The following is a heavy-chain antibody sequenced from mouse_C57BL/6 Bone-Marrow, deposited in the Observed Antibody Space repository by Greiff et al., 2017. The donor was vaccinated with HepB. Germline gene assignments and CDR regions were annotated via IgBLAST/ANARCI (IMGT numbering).Heavy chain of an antibody. V-gene: IGHV5-4*03. D-gene: IGHD1-1*01. J-gene: IGHJ3*01. CDR3: ASPLSNRLLRGFTFAY. CDR1: GFTFSSYA. Sequence: EVKLVESGGGLVKPGGSLKLSCAASGFTFSSYAMSWVRQTPEKRLEWVATISDGGSYTYYPDNVKGRFTISRDNAKNNLYLQMSHLKSEDTAMYYCASPLSNRLLRGFTFAYWGQGTLVTVSA. CDR2: ISDGGSYT.